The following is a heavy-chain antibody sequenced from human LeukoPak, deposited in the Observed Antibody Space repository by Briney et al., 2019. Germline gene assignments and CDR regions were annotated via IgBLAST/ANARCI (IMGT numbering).Heavy chain of an antibody. CDR1: GGTFSSYA. CDR2: IIPIFGTA. J-gene: IGHJ4*02. V-gene: IGHV1-69*13. CDR3: ASLRGGYNPENPDY. D-gene: IGHD5-24*01. Sequence: GASVKVSCKASGGTFSSYAISWVRQAPGQGLEWMGGIIPIFGTANYAQKFQGRVTITADESTSTAYMELSSLRSEDTAVHYCASLRGGYNPENPDYWGQGTLVTVSS.